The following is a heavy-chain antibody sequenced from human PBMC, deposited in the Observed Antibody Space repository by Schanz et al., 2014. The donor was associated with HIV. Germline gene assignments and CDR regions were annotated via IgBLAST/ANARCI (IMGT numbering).Heavy chain of an antibody. V-gene: IGHV3-30*18. J-gene: IGHJ3*02. Sequence: QVQLVESGGGVVQPGRSLRLSCAASGFTFSSYGMHWVRQAPGKGLEWVAVISYDGSNKYYADSVKGRFTISRDNAKNFLYLQMNSLRAEDTALYYCAKDMGSGSYEAFDIWGQGTTVTVSS. CDR3: AKDMGSGSYEAFDI. CDR1: GFTFSSYG. CDR2: ISYDGSNK. D-gene: IGHD1-26*01.